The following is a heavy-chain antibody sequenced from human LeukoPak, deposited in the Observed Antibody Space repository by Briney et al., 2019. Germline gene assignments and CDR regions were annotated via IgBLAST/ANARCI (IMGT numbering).Heavy chain of an antibody. CDR1: GGSFSGYY. D-gene: IGHD4-17*01. V-gene: IGHV4-34*01. CDR2: INHSGST. J-gene: IGHJ2*01. Sequence: PSETLSLTCAVYGGSFSGYYWSWIRQPPGKGLEWIGEINHSGSTNYNPSLKSRVTISVDTSKNQFSLKLSSVTAADTAVYYCASMDSYGDYVGWYFDLWGRGTLVTVSS. CDR3: ASMDSYGDYVGWYFDL.